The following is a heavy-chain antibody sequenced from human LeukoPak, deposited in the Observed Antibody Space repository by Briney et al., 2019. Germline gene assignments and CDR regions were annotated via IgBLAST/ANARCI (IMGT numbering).Heavy chain of an antibody. D-gene: IGHD2-15*01. J-gene: IGHJ4*02. CDR2: ISAYGNT. V-gene: IGHV1-18*04. CDR1: GYTFTDYY. CDR3: ARGIIGYYFDY. Sequence: GASVKVSCKTSGYTFTDYYVHWVRQAPGQGLEWMGLISAYGNTNYAQNLQGRVTMTTDTSTSTAYMELRSLRSDDTAVYYCARGIIGYYFDYWGQGTLVTVSS.